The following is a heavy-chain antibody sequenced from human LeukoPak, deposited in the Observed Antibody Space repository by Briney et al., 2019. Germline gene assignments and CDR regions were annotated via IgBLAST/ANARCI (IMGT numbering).Heavy chain of an antibody. CDR1: GGSISSSSYY. CDR3: ARRVYSSSSYFDY. CDR2: IYYSGST. Sequence: KPSETLSLTCTVSGGSISSSSYYWGWIRQPPGKELEWIGSIYYSGSTYYNPSLKSRVTISVDTSKNQFSLKLSSVTAADTAVYYCARRVYSSSSYFDYWGQGTLVTVSS. J-gene: IGHJ4*02. V-gene: IGHV4-39*01. D-gene: IGHD6-6*01.